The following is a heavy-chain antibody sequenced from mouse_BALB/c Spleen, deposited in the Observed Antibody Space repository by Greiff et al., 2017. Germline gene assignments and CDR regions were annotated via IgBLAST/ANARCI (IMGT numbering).Heavy chain of an antibody. CDR3: ARGLGPAWFAY. CDR1: GFNFKDYY. J-gene: IGHJ3*01. CDR2: IDPANGNT. D-gene: IGHD3-1*01. V-gene: IGHV14-3*02. Sequence: VQLQQSGAELVKPGASVKLSCTASGFNFKDYYMHWVKQRPEQSLEWIGRIDPANGNTKYDPKFQGKATITADTSSNTAYLQLSSLTSEDTAVYYCARGLGPAWFAYWGQGTLVTVSA.